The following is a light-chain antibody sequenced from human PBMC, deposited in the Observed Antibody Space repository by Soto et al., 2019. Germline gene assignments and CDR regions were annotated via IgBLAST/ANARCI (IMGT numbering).Light chain of an antibody. CDR2: LNSDGSH. CDR3: KTWGTGIQV. Sequence: QPVLTQSPSASASLGASVKLTCTLSSGHNSYAIVWHQQQPEKGPRYLMRLNSDGSHTKGDGIPDRFSGSSSGAERYLTISSLQSEDEADYYCKTWGTGIQVFGGGTKVTVL. J-gene: IGLJ3*02. CDR1: SGHNSYA. V-gene: IGLV4-69*01.